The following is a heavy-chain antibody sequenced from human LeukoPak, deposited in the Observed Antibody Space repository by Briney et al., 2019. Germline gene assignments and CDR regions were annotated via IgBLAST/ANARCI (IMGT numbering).Heavy chain of an antibody. Sequence: ASVKVSCKASGYTFTSYYMHWVRQAPGQGLEWMGIINPSGGSTSYAQKFQGRVTMTRDTSTSTVYMELSSLRSDDTAVYYCARDCSSTSCSYYYMDVWGKGTTVTVSS. CDR1: GYTFTSYY. CDR3: ARDCSSTSCSYYYMDV. D-gene: IGHD2-2*01. CDR2: INPSGGST. J-gene: IGHJ6*03. V-gene: IGHV1-46*01.